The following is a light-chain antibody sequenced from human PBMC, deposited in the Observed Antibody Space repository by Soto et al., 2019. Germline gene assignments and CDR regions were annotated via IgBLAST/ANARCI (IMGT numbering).Light chain of an antibody. CDR3: QQHKRYPLT. J-gene: IGKJ4*01. CDR1: QGMSSY. Sequence: DILLTQSPSFLSASAGDRVTISCRASQGMSSYLAWYQQRAGNAPKFLIYAAPTMQSGAPARFSGSGSGTEFALTISSLQPEDYAAYYCQQHKRYPLTFGGGTKVEIK. CDR2: AAP. V-gene: IGKV1-9*01.